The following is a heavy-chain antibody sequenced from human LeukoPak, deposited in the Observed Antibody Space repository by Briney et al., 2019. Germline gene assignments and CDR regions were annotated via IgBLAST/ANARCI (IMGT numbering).Heavy chain of an antibody. CDR1: GFTFSSYS. V-gene: IGHV3-21*01. CDR3: ARGGGYCSGGSCPTPDY. CDR2: ISTSSRYI. D-gene: IGHD2-15*01. J-gene: IGHJ4*02. Sequence: GGSLRLSCAASGFTFSSYSMNWVRQAPGKGLEWVSSISTSSRYISYADSVKGRFTISRDNAKNSLYLQMNSLRAEDTAVYYCARGGGYCSGGSCPTPDYWGQGTLVTVSS.